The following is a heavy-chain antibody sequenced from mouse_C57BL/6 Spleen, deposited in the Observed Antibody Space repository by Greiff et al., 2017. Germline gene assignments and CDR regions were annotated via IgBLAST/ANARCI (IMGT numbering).Heavy chain of an antibody. CDR1: GYTFTEYT. Sequence: QVQLKESGAELVKPGASVKLSCKASGYTFTEYTIHWVKQRSGQGLEWIGWFYPGSGSIKYNEKFKDKATLTADKSSSTVYMELSRLTSEDSAVYFCARHDCYGGREYYFDDWGQGTTLTVSS. V-gene: IGHV1-62-2*01. D-gene: IGHD1-1*01. CDR2: FYPGSGSI. J-gene: IGHJ2*01. CDR3: ARHDCYGGREYYFDD.